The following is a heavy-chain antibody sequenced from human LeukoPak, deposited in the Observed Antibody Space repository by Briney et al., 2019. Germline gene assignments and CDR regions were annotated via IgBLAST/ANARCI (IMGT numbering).Heavy chain of an antibody. J-gene: IGHJ3*02. D-gene: IGHD2-21*01. CDR3: ARYSVYSNAFDI. CDR2: IKQDGSEK. CDR1: GFSFSAYA. V-gene: IGHV3-7*01. Sequence: PGGSLRLSCAASGFSFSAYAMHWVRQAPGEGLEWVANIKQDGSEKYYVDSVKGRFTISRDNAKNSLYLQMNSLRAEDTAVYYCARYSVYSNAFDIWGQGTMVTVSS.